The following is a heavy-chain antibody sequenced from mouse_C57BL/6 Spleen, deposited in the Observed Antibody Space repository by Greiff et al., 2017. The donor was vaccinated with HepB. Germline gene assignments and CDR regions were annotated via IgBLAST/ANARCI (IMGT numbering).Heavy chain of an antibody. D-gene: IGHD2-4*01. V-gene: IGHV3-6*01. J-gene: IGHJ2*01. CDR2: ISYDGSN. Sequence: ESGPGLVKPSQSLSLTCSVTGYSITSGYYWNWIRQFPGNKLEWMGYISYDGSNNYNPSLKNRISITRDTSKNQFFLKLNSVTTEDTATYYCARGYDYDGYFDYWGQGTTLTVSS. CDR3: ARGYDYDGYFDY. CDR1: GYSITSGYY.